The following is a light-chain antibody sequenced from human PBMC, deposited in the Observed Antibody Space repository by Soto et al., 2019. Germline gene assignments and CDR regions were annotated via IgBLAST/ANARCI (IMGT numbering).Light chain of an antibody. CDR3: QQRKIWPPIT. CDR2: DAS. Sequence: ETVLTQSPATLSLSPGERATLSCRASQSVDIYLAWYQQKSGQAPRLLIYDASNRATGIPARFSGSGSGTDFTLTISSLEPEDFAVYYCQQRKIWPPITFGQGTRLEIK. CDR1: QSVDIY. J-gene: IGKJ5*01. V-gene: IGKV3-11*01.